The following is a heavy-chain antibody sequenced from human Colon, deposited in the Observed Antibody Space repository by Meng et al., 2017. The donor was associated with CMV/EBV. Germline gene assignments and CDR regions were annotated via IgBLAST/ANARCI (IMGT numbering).Heavy chain of an antibody. V-gene: IGHV3-21*01. CDR3: ARGMGQLALDF. CDR1: GFTFSSYS. J-gene: IGHJ4*02. Sequence: GESLKISCAVSGFTFSSYSMNWVRHGPGKGLEWVSTISSSSSYIFYADSVKGRFTISRDDARNSLYLQMNSLRAEDTAFYYCARGMGQLALDFRGRGTLVTVSS. CDR2: ISSSSSYI. D-gene: IGHD6-6*01.